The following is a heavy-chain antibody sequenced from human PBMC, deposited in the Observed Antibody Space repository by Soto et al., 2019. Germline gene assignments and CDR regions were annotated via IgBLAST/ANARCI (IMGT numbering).Heavy chain of an antibody. V-gene: IGHV1-69*02. CDR2: IIPILGIA. CDR3: AMEGYCSGGSCYSAGGDY. J-gene: IGHJ4*02. Sequence: ASVKVSCKASGGTFSSYTISWVRQAPGQGLEWMGRIIPILGIANYAQKFQGRVTITADKSTSTAYMELSSLRSEDTAVYYCAMEGYCSGGSCYSAGGDYWGQGTLVTVSS. CDR1: GGTFSSYT. D-gene: IGHD2-15*01.